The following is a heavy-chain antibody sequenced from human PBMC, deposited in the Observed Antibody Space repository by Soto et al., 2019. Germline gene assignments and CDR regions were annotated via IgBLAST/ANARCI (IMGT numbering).Heavy chain of an antibody. CDR3: ARRHTYSGSYYWFDP. D-gene: IGHD1-26*01. Sequence: PGESLKISCKGSGYSFTRYWISWVRQMPGKGLEWMGRIDPSDSYTNYSPSFQGRVTISADKSISTAYLQWSSLKASDTAMYYCARRHTYSGSYYWFDPWGQGTLVTVSS. CDR2: IDPSDSYT. J-gene: IGHJ5*02. CDR1: GYSFTRYW. V-gene: IGHV5-10-1*01.